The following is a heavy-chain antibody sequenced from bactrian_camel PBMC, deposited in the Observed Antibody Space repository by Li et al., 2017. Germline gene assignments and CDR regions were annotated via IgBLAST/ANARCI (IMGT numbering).Heavy chain of an antibody. CDR1: HYTFKNYC. CDR3: AVDDMYGGCPPQQFRY. Sequence: HVQLVESGGGSVQAGGSLRLSCVASHYTFKNYCVGWLRQTPGKEREWVALINSQRTGKYSASVEGRFTVSQDNAKNALYLDMKDLKPEDSAKYYCAVDDMYGGCPPQQFRYRGQGTQVTVS. V-gene: IGHV3S5*01. CDR2: INSQRTGK. D-gene: IGHD3*01. J-gene: IGHJ4*01.